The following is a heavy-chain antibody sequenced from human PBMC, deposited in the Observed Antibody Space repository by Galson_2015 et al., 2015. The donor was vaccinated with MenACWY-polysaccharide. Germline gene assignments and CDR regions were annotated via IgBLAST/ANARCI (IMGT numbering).Heavy chain of an antibody. V-gene: IGHV4-31*01. Sequence: YNPSLKSLVTISVDTSKNQFSLKLSSLTAADTAVYYCARDGRDLTVTKGGYYYYGMDVWGQGTTVTVSS. D-gene: IGHD4-17*01. J-gene: IGHJ6*02. CDR3: ARDGRDLTVTKGGYYYYGMDV.